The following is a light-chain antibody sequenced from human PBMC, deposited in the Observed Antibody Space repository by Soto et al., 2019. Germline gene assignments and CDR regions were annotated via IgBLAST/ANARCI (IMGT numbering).Light chain of an antibody. Sequence: SYELTQPPSVSVAPGKTARITCGGNNIGSKSVHWYQQKPGQAPVLVIYYDSDRPSGIPERFSGSNSGNTATLTISRVEAGDEADYYCQVWDSSSDHYVFGTGPQLTVL. V-gene: IGLV3-21*04. CDR3: QVWDSSSDHYV. CDR1: NIGSKS. CDR2: YDS. J-gene: IGLJ1*01.